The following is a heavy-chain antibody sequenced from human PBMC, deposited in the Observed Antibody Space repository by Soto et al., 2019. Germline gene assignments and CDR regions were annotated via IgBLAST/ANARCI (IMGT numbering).Heavy chain of an antibody. V-gene: IGHV1-58*01. J-gene: IGHJ6*02. Sequence: QMQLVQSGPEVKKPGTSVKVSCKASGFTFTSSAVQWVRQARGQRLEWIGWIVVGSGNTNYAQKFQERVTITRDMSTSTAYMELSSLRSEDTAVYYCAAERRTQFGMDVWGQGTTVTVSS. CDR2: IVVGSGNT. CDR1: GFTFTSSA. D-gene: IGHD2-2*01. CDR3: AAERRTQFGMDV.